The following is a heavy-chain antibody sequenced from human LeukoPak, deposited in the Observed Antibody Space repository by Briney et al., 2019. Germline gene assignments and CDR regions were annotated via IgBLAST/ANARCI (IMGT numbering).Heavy chain of an antibody. D-gene: IGHD3-22*01. CDR2: IYYSGST. CDR3: AMTYYYDSSLRYFDY. Sequence: PSETLSLTCTVSGGSISSSSYYWGWIRQPPGKGLEWIGSIYYSGSTYYNPSLKSRVTISVDTSRNQFSLKLSSVTAADTAVYYCAMTYYYDSSLRYFDYWGQGTLVTVSS. J-gene: IGHJ4*02. V-gene: IGHV4-39*01. CDR1: GGSISSSSYY.